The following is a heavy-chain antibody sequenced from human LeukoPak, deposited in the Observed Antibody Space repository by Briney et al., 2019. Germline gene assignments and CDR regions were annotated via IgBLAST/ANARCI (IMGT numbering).Heavy chain of an antibody. CDR1: GFTFSSHW. J-gene: IGHJ4*02. Sequence: GGSLRLSCAASGFTFSSHWMHWVRQAPGKGLVWVSRINSDGSSTSYADSVKGRFTISRDNAKNTLYLEMNSLRAEDTAVYYCAREGSYISSLDCWGQGTLVTVSS. D-gene: IGHD6-13*01. CDR2: INSDGSST. CDR3: AREGSYISSLDC. V-gene: IGHV3-74*01.